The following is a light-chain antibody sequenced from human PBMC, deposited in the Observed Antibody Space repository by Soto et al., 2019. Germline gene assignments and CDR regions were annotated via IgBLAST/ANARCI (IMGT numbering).Light chain of an antibody. V-gene: IGKV1-5*03. CDR1: QTISSW. Sequence: GDRVTITCRASQTISSWLAWYQQKPGRAPKLLIYKASTLKSGVPSRFSGSGSGTEFTLTISSLQPDDFATYYCQHYNSYSEAFGQGTKVDIK. CDR2: KAS. CDR3: QHYNSYSEA. J-gene: IGKJ1*01.